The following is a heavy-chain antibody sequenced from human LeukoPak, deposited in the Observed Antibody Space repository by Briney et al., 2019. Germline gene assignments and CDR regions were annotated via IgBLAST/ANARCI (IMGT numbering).Heavy chain of an antibody. D-gene: IGHD3-3*01. V-gene: IGHV1-2*02. CDR3: ARKSIWSGYYYLDY. CDR1: GYTFTGYY. Sequence: ASVKVSCKASGYTFTGYYMHWVRQAPGQGLEWMGWINPNSGGTNYAQKFQGRVTMTRDTSISTAYMELSRLRSDDTAVYYCARKSIWSGYYYLDYWGQGTLVTVSS. J-gene: IGHJ4*02. CDR2: INPNSGGT.